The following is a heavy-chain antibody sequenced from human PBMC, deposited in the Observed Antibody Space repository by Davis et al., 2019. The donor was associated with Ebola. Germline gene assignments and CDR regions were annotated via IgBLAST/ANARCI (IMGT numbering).Heavy chain of an antibody. CDR2: IYTSGST. V-gene: IGHV4-4*07. CDR1: GGSISSYY. Sequence: PSETLSLTCTVSGGSISSYYWSWIRQPAGKGLEWIGRIYTSGSTNYNPSLKSRVTISVDTSKNQFSLKLSSVTAADTAVYYCARDKGSGGRFRYFDLWGRGTLVTVSS. J-gene: IGHJ2*01. CDR3: ARDKGSGGRFRYFDL. D-gene: IGHD2-15*01.